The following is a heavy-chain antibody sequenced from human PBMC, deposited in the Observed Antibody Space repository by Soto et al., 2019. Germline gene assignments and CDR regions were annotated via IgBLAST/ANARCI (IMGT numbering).Heavy chain of an antibody. CDR3: ARDDQALTYYDFWSAPYGMDV. J-gene: IGHJ6*02. CDR2: ISYDGSNK. V-gene: IGHV3-30-3*01. CDR1: GFTFSSYA. D-gene: IGHD3-3*01. Sequence: GGSLRLSCAASGFTFSSYAMHWVRQAPGKGLEWVAVISYDGSNKYYADSVKGRFTISRDNSKNTLYLQMNSLRAEDTAVYYCARDDQALTYYDFWSAPYGMDVWGQGTTVTVSS.